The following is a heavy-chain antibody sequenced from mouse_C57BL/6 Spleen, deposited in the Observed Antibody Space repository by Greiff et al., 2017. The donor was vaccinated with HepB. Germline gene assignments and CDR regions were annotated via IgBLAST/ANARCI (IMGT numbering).Heavy chain of an antibody. CDR3: TTGGKDYYAMDY. V-gene: IGHV14-4*01. D-gene: IGHD1-3*01. J-gene: IGHJ4*01. CDR2: IDPENGDT. Sequence: VQLQQSGAELVRPGASVKLSCTASGFNIKDDYMHWVKQRPEQGLEWIGWIDPENGDTEYASKFQGKATITADTSSNTAYLQLSSLTSEDTAVYYCTTGGKDYYAMDYWGQGTSVTVSS. CDR1: GFNIKDDY.